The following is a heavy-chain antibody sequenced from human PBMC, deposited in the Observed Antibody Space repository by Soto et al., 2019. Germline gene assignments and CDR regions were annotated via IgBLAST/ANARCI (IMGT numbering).Heavy chain of an antibody. J-gene: IGHJ6*02. D-gene: IGHD3-3*01. Sequence: SETLSLTCTVSGGSISSYYWSWIRQPPGKGLEWIGYIHYSGSTNYNPSLKSRVTISVDTSKNQFSLKLSSVTAADTAVYYCARGGYYDFWSGYYKGGHYYYGMDVWGQGTTVTVSS. CDR2: IHYSGST. V-gene: IGHV4-59*01. CDR1: GGSISSYY. CDR3: ARGGYYDFWSGYYKGGHYYYGMDV.